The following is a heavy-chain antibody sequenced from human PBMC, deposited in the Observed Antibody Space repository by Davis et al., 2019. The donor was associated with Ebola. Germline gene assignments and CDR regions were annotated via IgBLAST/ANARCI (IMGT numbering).Heavy chain of an antibody. V-gene: IGHV3-7*03. D-gene: IGHD1-1*01. Sequence: GGSLRLSCVASGFTFSTYWMSRVRQVPGKGLEWVANIKQDGSDKQYVDSVKGRFTISRDNAKNSLYLQMNTLRAEDTALYHCAIPARGLQLPETSWGQGTLVTVSS. CDR1: GFTFSTYW. CDR3: AIPARGLQLPETS. J-gene: IGHJ5*02. CDR2: IKQDGSDK.